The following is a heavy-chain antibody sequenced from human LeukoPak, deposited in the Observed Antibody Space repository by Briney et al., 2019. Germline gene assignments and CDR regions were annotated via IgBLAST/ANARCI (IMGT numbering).Heavy chain of an antibody. CDR1: GFTFSNYA. V-gene: IGHV3-64*01. Sequence: GGSLRLSCAASGFTFSNYAMHWVRQAPGKGLEYVSATSSNGGSTYYANSVKGRFTISRDNSKNTLYLQMGSLRPEDMAVYYCARASAVGYSSGWYRYFDYWGQGTLVTVSS. CDR3: ARASAVGYSSGWYRYFDY. CDR2: TSSNGGST. D-gene: IGHD6-19*01. J-gene: IGHJ4*02.